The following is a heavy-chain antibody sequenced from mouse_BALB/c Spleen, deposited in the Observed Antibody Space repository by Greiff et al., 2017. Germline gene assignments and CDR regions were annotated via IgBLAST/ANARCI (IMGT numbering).Heavy chain of an antibody. CDR1: GFTFSSFG. J-gene: IGHJ4*01. CDR2: ISSGSSTI. CDR3: ARDYDPMDY. D-gene: IGHD2-4*01. V-gene: IGHV5-17*02. Sequence: DVMLVESGGGLVQPGGSRKLSCAASGFTFSSFGMHWVRQAPEKGLEWVAYISSGSSTIYYADTVKGRFTISRDNPKNTLFLQMTSLRSEDTAMYYCARDYDPMDYWGQGTSVTVSS.